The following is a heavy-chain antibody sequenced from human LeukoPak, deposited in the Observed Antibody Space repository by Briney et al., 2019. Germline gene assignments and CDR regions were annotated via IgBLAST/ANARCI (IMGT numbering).Heavy chain of an antibody. CDR2: IYHSGST. CDR3: ARVAAPIATGIFYYFDY. D-gene: IGHD6-13*01. Sequence: SQTLSLTCTVSGDSISSGGYYWSWIRQPPGKGLEWIGYIYHSGSTYYNPSLESRVTISVDRSKNQFSLKLSSVTAADTAVYYCARVAAPIATGIFYYFDYWGQGTLVTVSS. J-gene: IGHJ4*02. CDR1: GDSISSGGYY. V-gene: IGHV4-30-2*01.